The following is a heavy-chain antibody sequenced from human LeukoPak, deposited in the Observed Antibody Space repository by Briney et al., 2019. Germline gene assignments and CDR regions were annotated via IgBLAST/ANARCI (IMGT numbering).Heavy chain of an antibody. V-gene: IGHV3-21*01. CDR2: ISTSSSYI. D-gene: IGHD3-9*01. Sequence: GGSLRLSCAAFGFNSSNYGIHWVRQAPGKGLEWVSFISTSSSYIYYADSVKGQFTISRDNAKNSLYLQMNSLRAEDTAVYYCARDHDWHYMDVWGKGTTVTVSS. CDR3: ARDHDWHYMDV. J-gene: IGHJ6*03. CDR1: GFNSSNYG.